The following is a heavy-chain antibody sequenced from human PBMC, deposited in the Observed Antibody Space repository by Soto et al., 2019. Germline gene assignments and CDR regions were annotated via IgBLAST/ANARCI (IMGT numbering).Heavy chain of an antibody. CDR2: INPNSGGT. CDR1: GYTFTGYY. CDR3: ARARSTVVTAWFDP. Sequence: ASVKVSCKASGYTFTGYYMHWVRQAPGQGLEWMGWINPNSGGTNYAQKFRGWVTMTRDTSISTAYMELSRLRSDDTAVYYCARARSTVVTAWFDPWGQGTLVTVSS. V-gene: IGHV1-2*04. J-gene: IGHJ5*02. D-gene: IGHD4-17*01.